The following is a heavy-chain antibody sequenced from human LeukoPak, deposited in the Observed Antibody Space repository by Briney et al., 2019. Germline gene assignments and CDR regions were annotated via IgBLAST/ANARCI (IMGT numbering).Heavy chain of an antibody. D-gene: IGHD4-23*01. J-gene: IGHJ3*02. Sequence: PSETLSLACTVSGGSISSGGYYWSWIRQHPGKGLEWIGYIYYSGSTYYNPSLRSRVTISVDISKNQFSLKLNSVTAAATAVYYWARFYGGNFRMLTRATFEIWGQGTNVPV. CDR1: GGSISSGGYY. CDR3: ARFYGGNFRMLTRATFEI. CDR2: IYYSGST. V-gene: IGHV4-31*03.